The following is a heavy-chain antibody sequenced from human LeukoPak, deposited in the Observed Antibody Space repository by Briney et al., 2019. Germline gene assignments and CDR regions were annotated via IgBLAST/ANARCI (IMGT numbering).Heavy chain of an antibody. D-gene: IGHD6-13*01. CDR1: GFTFPFFA. Sequence: GGSLRLSCAASGFTFPFFAMSWVRQAPGKVLEWVSSISDSGGTSYYADSVKGRFTISRDNSRDTLYLQMNSLRAEDTAVYYCAKEPRHSAGFYWFDPWGQGTLVTVSS. CDR2: ISDSGGTS. V-gene: IGHV3-23*01. J-gene: IGHJ5*02. CDR3: AKEPRHSAGFYWFDP.